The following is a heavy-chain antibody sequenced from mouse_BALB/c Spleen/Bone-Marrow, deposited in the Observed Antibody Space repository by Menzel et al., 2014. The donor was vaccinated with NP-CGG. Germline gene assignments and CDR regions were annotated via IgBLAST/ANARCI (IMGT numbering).Heavy chain of an antibody. V-gene: IGHV14-3*02. CDR1: GFNIKDTY. Sequence: VQLKDSGAELVKPGASVKLSCTASGFNIKDTYMHWVKQRPEQGLEWIGRIDPANGNTKYDPKFQGKATITADTSSNTAYLQLSSLTSEDTAVYYGASYRYGWYFDVWGAGTTVTVSS. CDR3: ASYRYGWYFDV. CDR2: IDPANGNT. J-gene: IGHJ1*01. D-gene: IGHD2-14*01.